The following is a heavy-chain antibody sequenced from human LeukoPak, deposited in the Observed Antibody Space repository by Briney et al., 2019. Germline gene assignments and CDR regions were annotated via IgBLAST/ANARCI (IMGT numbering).Heavy chain of an antibody. Sequence: ASVKVSCKASGYTFTGYYMHWVRQAPGQGLEWMGWISAYNGNTNYAQKLQGRVTMTTDTSTSTAYMELRSLRSDDTAVYYCARDCSRYFDWLFRRPRDYYGMDVWGQGTTVTVSS. V-gene: IGHV1-18*04. D-gene: IGHD3-9*01. J-gene: IGHJ6*02. CDR3: ARDCSRYFDWLFRRPRDYYGMDV. CDR2: ISAYNGNT. CDR1: GYTFTGYY.